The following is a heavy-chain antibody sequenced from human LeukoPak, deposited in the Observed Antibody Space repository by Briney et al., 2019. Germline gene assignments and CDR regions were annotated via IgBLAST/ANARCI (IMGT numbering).Heavy chain of an antibody. CDR1: GYTLTELS. Sequence: ASVKVSCKVSGYTLTELSMHWVRQAPGKGLEWMGGFDPEDGETIYAQKFQGRVTMTEDTSTDTAYMELSSLRSEDTAVYYCATDLYCGGDCYTPGHYWGQGTLVTVSS. CDR2: FDPEDGET. V-gene: IGHV1-24*01. D-gene: IGHD2-21*02. J-gene: IGHJ4*02. CDR3: ATDLYCGGDCYTPGHY.